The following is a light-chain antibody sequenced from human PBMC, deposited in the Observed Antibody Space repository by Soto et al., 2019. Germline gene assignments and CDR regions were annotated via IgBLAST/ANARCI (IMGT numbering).Light chain of an antibody. CDR1: QGISSW. V-gene: IGKV1-12*01. CDR3: QQVNSSPFT. Sequence: DIQMTQSPSSVSASVGDRVTITCRASQGISSWLAWYQQKAGKAPKLLIYAASTLESGGPSRFSGSGSGTDFTLPISSLQPEDVATYYCQQVNSSPFTFGQGTRLEIK. J-gene: IGKJ5*01. CDR2: AAS.